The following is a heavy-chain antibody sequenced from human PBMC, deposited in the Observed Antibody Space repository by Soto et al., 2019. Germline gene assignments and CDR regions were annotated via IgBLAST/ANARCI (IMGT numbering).Heavy chain of an antibody. CDR1: GGSVSSSNW. CDR3: ARVPGVVVSADDAFDI. J-gene: IGHJ3*02. Sequence: QVQLQESGPGLVKPSGTLSLTCAVSGGSVSSSNWWSWVRQSPGKGLEWMGEIYHSGSAHYNPSLKRRATISLDKSKNQFSLRLTSVTAADTAVYYCARVPGVVVSADDAFDIWGPGTRVSVSS. V-gene: IGHV4-4*02. CDR2: IYHSGSA. D-gene: IGHD2-21*02.